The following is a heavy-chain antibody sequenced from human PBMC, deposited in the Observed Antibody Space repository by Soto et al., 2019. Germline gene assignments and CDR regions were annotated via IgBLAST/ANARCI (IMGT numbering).Heavy chain of an antibody. Sequence: PSETLSLTCTVSGGSISSYYWSWIRQPPGKGLEGIGYIYYSGSTNYNPSLKSRVTISVDTSKNQFSLKLSSVTAADTAVYYCARGGCSSTSCYPPYSYYRMDVWGQGTTVTVSS. CDR2: IYYSGST. J-gene: IGHJ6*02. CDR3: ARGGCSSTSCYPPYSYYRMDV. CDR1: GGSISSYY. V-gene: IGHV4-59*01. D-gene: IGHD2-2*01.